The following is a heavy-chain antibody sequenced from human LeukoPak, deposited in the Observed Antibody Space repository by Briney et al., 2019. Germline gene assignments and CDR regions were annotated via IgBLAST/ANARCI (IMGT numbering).Heavy chain of an antibody. V-gene: IGHV1-69*06. CDR3: AREAGGSGYCSGGSCFPTAFDI. CDR2: IIPIFGTA. J-gene: IGHJ3*02. D-gene: IGHD2-15*01. Sequence: GASVKVSCKASGYTFTSYGISWVRQAPGQGLEWMGGIIPIFGTANYAQKFQGRVTITADKSTSTAYMELSSLRSEDTAVYYCAREAGGSGYCSGGSCFPTAFDIWGQGTMVTVSS. CDR1: GYTFTSYG.